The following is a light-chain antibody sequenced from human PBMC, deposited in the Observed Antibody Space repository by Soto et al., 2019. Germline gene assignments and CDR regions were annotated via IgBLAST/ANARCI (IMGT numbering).Light chain of an antibody. Sequence: EIVLTQSPGTLSLSPGERATRSCRASQSVSSSYLALYQQKPGQAPRLLIYGASTRATGIPARFSGSGSGTEFTLTISSLQSEDFAVYYCQQYNNWPTWTFGQGTKVDIK. V-gene: IGKV3-15*01. J-gene: IGKJ1*01. CDR1: QSVSSSY. CDR3: QQYNNWPTWT. CDR2: GAS.